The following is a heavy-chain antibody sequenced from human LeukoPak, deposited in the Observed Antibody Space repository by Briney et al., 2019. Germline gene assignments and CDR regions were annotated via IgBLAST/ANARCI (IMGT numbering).Heavy chain of an antibody. Sequence: SETLSLTCAVYGGSFSDYYWSWIRQSPGKEPEWIGETNRSGSTNYNPSLKSRVTISMDTSKNQFSLKLSSVTAADTAVYYCARRITVVYYFDYWGQGTLVPVSS. J-gene: IGHJ4*02. V-gene: IGHV4-34*01. CDR2: TNRSGST. D-gene: IGHD4-23*01. CDR3: ARRITVVYYFDY. CDR1: GGSFSDYY.